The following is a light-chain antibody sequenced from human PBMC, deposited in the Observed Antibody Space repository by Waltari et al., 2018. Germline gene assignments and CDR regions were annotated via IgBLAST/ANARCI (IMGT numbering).Light chain of an antibody. Sequence: EIVMTQFQATLSVSPEEKVTLSCRASQSIRSNLAWYQHKPGQAPRLLIFDASTRATGIPARFSGSGSGTEFALTISSLQSEDFAVYFCHQYNDWPPYTFGQGTKLEIK. J-gene: IGKJ2*01. V-gene: IGKV3-15*01. CDR2: DAS. CDR3: HQYNDWPPYT. CDR1: QSIRSN.